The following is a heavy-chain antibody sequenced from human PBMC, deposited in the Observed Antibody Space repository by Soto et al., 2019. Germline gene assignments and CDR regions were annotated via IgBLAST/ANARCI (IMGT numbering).Heavy chain of an antibody. D-gene: IGHD2-15*01. Sequence: QVQLVQSGAEVKKPGSSVKVSCKASGGTFSSYTISWVRQAPGQGLEWMGRIIPILGIANYAQKFQGRVTIIADKSTSTAYMELSSLRSEDTAVYYCARDSPIVVVVAATPNWFDPWGQGTLVTVSS. CDR2: IIPILGIA. V-gene: IGHV1-69*08. J-gene: IGHJ5*02. CDR1: GGTFSSYT. CDR3: ARDSPIVVVVAATPNWFDP.